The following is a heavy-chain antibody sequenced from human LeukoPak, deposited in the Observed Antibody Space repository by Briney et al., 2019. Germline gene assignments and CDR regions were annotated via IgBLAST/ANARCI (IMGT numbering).Heavy chain of an antibody. Sequence: PGGSLRLSCEASGFTFRDYWMTWVRQAPGKGLEWVANVKQDGTEKFYVDSVKGRFTISRDNGKNSLYLQMNSLRDEDTAVYYCARIRAVWGQGTLVTVSS. CDR1: GFTFRDYW. CDR2: VKQDGTEK. D-gene: IGHD6-19*01. J-gene: IGHJ1*01. V-gene: IGHV3-7*01. CDR3: ARIRAV.